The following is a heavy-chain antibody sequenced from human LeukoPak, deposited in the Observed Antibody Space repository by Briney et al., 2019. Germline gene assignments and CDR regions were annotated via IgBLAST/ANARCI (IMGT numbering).Heavy chain of an antibody. CDR3: ARGVGDIVVVPAADIGFDY. Sequence: SQTLSLTCTVSGGSISRGGYYWSWIRQPPGKGLEWIGYIYYSGSTYYNPSLESRVTISVDTSKNQFSLKLSSVTAADTAVYYCARGVGDIVVVPAADIGFDYWGQGTLVTVSS. J-gene: IGHJ4*02. V-gene: IGHV4-30-4*08. D-gene: IGHD2-2*01. CDR2: IYYSGST. CDR1: GGSISRGGYY.